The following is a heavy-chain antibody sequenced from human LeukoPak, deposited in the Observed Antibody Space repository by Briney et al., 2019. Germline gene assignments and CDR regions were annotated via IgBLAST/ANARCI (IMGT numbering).Heavy chain of an antibody. J-gene: IGHJ5*01. V-gene: IGHV4-61*02. CDR1: GGSTTIGFYH. Sequence: PSETLSLTCTVSGGSTTIGFYHWSWIRQPAGKGLEWIGRIYASESTMYNPSLKSRVTISLDTSENQFSLKLSSVTAADTAVYFCARDQEHCSGTSCYPYWYDSWGQGTLVTVSS. D-gene: IGHD2-2*01. CDR3: ARDQEHCSGTSCYPYWYDS. CDR2: IYASEST.